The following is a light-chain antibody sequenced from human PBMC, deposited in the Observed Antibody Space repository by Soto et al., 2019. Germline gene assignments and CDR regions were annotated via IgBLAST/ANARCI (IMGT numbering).Light chain of an antibody. J-gene: IGLJ3*02. Sequence: QSVLTQPPSASGTPGQRVTISCSGSSSNIGGNIVNWYQQLPGTAPKLLIYSRNQRPSGVPDRFSASKSGTSASLAISGLQSEDEADYYCETWDDSLTGVVFGGGTKLTVL. V-gene: IGLV1-44*01. CDR1: SSNIGGNI. CDR3: ETWDDSLTGVV. CDR2: SRN.